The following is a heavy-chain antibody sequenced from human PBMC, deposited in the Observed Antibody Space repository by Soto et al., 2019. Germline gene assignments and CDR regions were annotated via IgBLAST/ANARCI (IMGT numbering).Heavy chain of an antibody. V-gene: IGHV3-30-3*01. D-gene: IGHD3-10*02. CDR3: ARDHGMFLSYYYYGMDV. Sequence: GGSLRLSCAASGFTFSRFSMHWVRQAPGKGLALVAVISYDGSNTHYAESVKGRFNISRDDSKNTVYLQMNNLRGEDSAVYYCARDHGMFLSYYYYGMDVWGQGTTVTVSS. CDR2: ISYDGSNT. J-gene: IGHJ6*02. CDR1: GFTFSRFS.